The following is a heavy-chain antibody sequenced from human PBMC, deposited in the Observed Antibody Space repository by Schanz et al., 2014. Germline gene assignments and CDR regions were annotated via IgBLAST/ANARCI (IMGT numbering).Heavy chain of an antibody. D-gene: IGHD2-2*01. V-gene: IGHV1-69*02. CDR3: ARGTMPGTFDI. J-gene: IGHJ3*02. CDR2: MNPNSGNP. Sequence: QVQLVQSGAEVKKPGSSMKVSCKASGGTFNSYTINWVRQAPGQGLEWLGWMNPNSGNPGFAQKFRGRVTFTADKSTSTAYMELSSLRYEDTALYYCARGTMPGTFDIWGQGTMVTVSA. CDR1: GGTFNSYT.